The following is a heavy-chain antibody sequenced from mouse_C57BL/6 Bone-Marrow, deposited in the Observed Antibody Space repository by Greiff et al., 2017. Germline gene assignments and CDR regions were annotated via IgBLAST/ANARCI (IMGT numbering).Heavy chain of an antibody. CDR2: IHPNSGST. Sequence: QVQLQQSGAELVKPGASVKLSCKASGYTFTSYWMHWVKQRPGQGLEWIGMIHPNSGSTNYNEKFKSKATLTVDKSSSTAYMQLSSLTSEDSAVYYCARPPRLGPNWYFDVWGTGTTVTVSS. CDR3: ARPPRLGPNWYFDV. J-gene: IGHJ1*03. V-gene: IGHV1-64*01. CDR1: GYTFTSYW.